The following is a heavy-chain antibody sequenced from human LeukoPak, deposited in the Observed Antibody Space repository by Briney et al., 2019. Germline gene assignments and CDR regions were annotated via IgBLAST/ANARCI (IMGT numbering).Heavy chain of an antibody. CDR2: INPNSGGT. CDR3: ARSPYYYGSSGYDNYYFDY. CDR1: GYTFTGYY. D-gene: IGHD3-22*01. V-gene: IGHV1-2*02. Sequence: GASVKVSCKASGYTFTGYYMHWVRQAPGQGLEWMGWINPNSGGTNYAQKFQGRVTMTRGTSISTAYMELSRLRSDDTAVYYCARSPYYYGSSGYDNYYFDYWGQGTLVTVSS. J-gene: IGHJ4*02.